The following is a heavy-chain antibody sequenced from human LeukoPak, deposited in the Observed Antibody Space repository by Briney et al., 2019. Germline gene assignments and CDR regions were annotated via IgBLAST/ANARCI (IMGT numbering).Heavy chain of an antibody. CDR1: GGSFSGYY. Sequence: SETLSLTCAVYGGSFSGYYWSWIRQPPGKGLEWIGEINHSGSTNYNPSLKSRVTISVDTSKNQFSLKLSSVTAADTAVYHCARGSWPYGSGSYLTYWGQGTLVTVSS. CDR2: INHSGST. J-gene: IGHJ4*02. D-gene: IGHD3-10*01. CDR3: ARGSWPYGSGSYLTY. V-gene: IGHV4-34*01.